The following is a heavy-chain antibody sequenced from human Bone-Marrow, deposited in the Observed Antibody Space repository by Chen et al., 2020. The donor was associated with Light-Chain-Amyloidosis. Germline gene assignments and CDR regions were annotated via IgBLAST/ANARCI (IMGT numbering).Heavy chain of an antibody. CDR2: IKQDGSEK. CDR1: GFTFSSYW. D-gene: IGHD2-2*01. Sequence: GCLVQPVGSLRLSCAASGFTFSSYWMSWVRQAPGKGLEWVANIKQDGSEKYYVDSVKGRFTISRDNAKNSLYLQMNSLRAEDTAVYYCARVVPGAVSGMDVWGQGTTVTVSS. J-gene: IGHJ6*02. V-gene: IGHV3-7*01. CDR3: ARVVPGAVSGMDV.